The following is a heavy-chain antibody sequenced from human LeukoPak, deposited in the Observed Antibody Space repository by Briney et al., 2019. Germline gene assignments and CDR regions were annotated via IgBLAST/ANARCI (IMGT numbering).Heavy chain of an antibody. J-gene: IGHJ4*02. D-gene: IGHD2-15*01. CDR3: GRDEIRLNILVVVDPDGF. CDR1: GFTFSSYG. V-gene: IGHV3-30*03. CDR2: ISYDGSKT. Sequence: GGSLRLSCAASGFTFSSYGMYWVRQAPGKGLEWVAVISYDGSKTYYADSVKGRFTISRDNSKNTLYLEMNSVRGEDTAVYYCGRDEIRLNILVVVDPDGFWGQGTLVTVSS.